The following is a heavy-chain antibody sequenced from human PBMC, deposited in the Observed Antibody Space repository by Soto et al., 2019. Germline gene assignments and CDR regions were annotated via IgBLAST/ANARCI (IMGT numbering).Heavy chain of an antibody. Sequence: QVQLVQSGAEVKKPGASVKVSCKASGYTFTSYAMHWVRQAPGQRLEWMGWINAGNGNTKYSQKFQGRVTITRDTSASTAYMEPSSLRSEDTAVYYCARDLRKKQWLGSFDYWGQGTLVTVSS. V-gene: IGHV1-3*01. CDR2: INAGNGNT. CDR3: ARDLRKKQWLGSFDY. D-gene: IGHD6-19*01. J-gene: IGHJ4*02. CDR1: GYTFTSYA.